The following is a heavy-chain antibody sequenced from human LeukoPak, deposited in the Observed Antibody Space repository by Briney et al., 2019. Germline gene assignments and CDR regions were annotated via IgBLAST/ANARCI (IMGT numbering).Heavy chain of an antibody. CDR2: ISYDGSNK. CDR3: ARCLEVTAGISLFDY. D-gene: IGHD2-21*02. CDR1: GFTFSSYA. J-gene: IGHJ4*02. V-gene: IGHV3-30*04. Sequence: GRSLRLSCAASGFTFSSYAMHWVRQAPGKGLEWVAVISYDGSNKYYADSVKGRFTISRDNSKNTLYLQMNSLRAEDTAVYYCARCLEVTAGISLFDYWAREPWSPSPQ.